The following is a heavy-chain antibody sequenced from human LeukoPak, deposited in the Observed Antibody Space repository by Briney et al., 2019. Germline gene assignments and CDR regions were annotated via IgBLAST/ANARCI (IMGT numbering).Heavy chain of an antibody. D-gene: IGHD1-26*01. Sequence: GGSLRLSCAASGFTFSSYSMNWVRQAPGKGLEWVSYISSSSSTIYYADSVKGRFTISRDNSKNTLYLQMTSLRPEDTAVYYCTRGLGAIRGGWFDPWGQGTLVTVSS. CDR2: ISSSSSTI. CDR3: TRGLGAIRGGWFDP. CDR1: GFTFSSYS. J-gene: IGHJ5*02. V-gene: IGHV3-48*01.